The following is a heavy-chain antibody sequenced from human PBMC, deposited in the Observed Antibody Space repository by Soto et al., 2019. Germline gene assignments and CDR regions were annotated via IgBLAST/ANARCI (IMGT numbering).Heavy chain of an antibody. V-gene: IGHV1-46*01. CDR3: ARGLAAGDY. CDR1: GYTFTNYY. Sequence: QVQLVQSGAEVKSPGASVKVSCKASGYTFTNYYIHWVRQAPGQGLEWMAIINPNGGSTNYAQEFQGRVTLARDTFTNTVYMELSSLRSEDTAIYYCARGLAAGDYWGQGTLVTVSS. CDR2: INPNGGST. D-gene: IGHD6-13*01. J-gene: IGHJ4*02.